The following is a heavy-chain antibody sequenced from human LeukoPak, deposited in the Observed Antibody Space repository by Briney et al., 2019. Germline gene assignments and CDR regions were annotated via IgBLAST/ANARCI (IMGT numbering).Heavy chain of an antibody. CDR2: IYYSGST. D-gene: IGHD4-17*01. CDR1: GGSISSSSYY. J-gene: IGHJ3*02. Sequence: ETLSLTCTVSGGSISSSSYYWGWIRQPPGKGLKWIGSIYYSGSTYYNPSLTSRVTISVDTSKNQFSLKLSSVTAADTAVYYCARLSTATPHAFDIWGQGTMVTVSS. CDR3: ARLSTATPHAFDI. V-gene: IGHV4-39*01.